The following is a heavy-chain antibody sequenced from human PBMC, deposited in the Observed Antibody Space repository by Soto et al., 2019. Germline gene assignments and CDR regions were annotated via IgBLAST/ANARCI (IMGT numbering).Heavy chain of an antibody. D-gene: IGHD3-22*01. CDR3: ARGYDCSESRGCDI. CDR1: GGTFSSFR. J-gene: IGHJ3*02. V-gene: IGHV1-69*01. Sequence: QVQLVQSGAEVKKPGSSVKVSCKASGGTFSSFRISWVRQAPGQGLEWMGGINTMFTTTNYAPKFQGRVTRIADESMSTAIMELSSLNAEDTAIYYCARGYDCSESRGCDIWGQGTMFTVSS. CDR2: INTMFTTT.